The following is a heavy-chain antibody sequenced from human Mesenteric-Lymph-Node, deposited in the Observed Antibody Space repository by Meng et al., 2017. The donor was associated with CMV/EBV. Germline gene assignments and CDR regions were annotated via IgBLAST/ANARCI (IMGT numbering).Heavy chain of an antibody. J-gene: IGHJ4*02. CDR3: VKNSFGVIVSPDS. V-gene: IGHV3-23*01. CDR2: TSGDTT. CDR1: GFTFRSYA. D-gene: IGHD3-3*01. Sequence: CAASGFTFRSYAMGWVRQAPGKGLEWLSATSGDTTYYADSVKGRFTISRDNSENTVSLQMNNLTAGDTALYYCVKNSFGVIVSPDSWGPGTMVTVSS.